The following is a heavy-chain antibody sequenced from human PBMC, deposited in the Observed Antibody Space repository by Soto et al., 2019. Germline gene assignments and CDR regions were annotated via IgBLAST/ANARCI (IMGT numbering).Heavy chain of an antibody. D-gene: IGHD3-22*01. J-gene: IGHJ3*02. CDR3: ARMIFYDSSGYPIHDAFDI. V-gene: IGHV2-70*04. CDR1: GFSLSTSGMR. CDR2: IDWDDDK. Sequence: SGPTLVNPTQTLTLTCTFSGFSLSTSGMRVSWIRQPPGKALEWLARIDWDDDKFYSTSLKTRLTISKDTSKNQVVLTMTNMEPVDTATYYCARMIFYDSSGYPIHDAFDIWGQGTMVTVS.